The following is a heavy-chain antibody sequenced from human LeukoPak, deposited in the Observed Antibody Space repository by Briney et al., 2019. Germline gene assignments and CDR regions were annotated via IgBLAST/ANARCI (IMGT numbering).Heavy chain of an antibody. CDR2: ISYDGSNK. CDR3: ARIAARNLDIDY. D-gene: IGHD6-6*01. Sequence: GSLRLSCAASGFPFSSYAMHWVRQAPGKGLEWVAVISYDGSNKYYADSVKGRFTISRDNSKNTLYLQMNSLRAEDTAVYYCARIAARNLDIDYWGQGTLVTVSS. J-gene: IGHJ4*02. V-gene: IGHV3-30-3*01. CDR1: GFPFSSYA.